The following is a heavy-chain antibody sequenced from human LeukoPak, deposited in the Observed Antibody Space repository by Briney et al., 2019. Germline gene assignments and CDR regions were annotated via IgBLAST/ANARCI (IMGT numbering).Heavy chain of an antibody. J-gene: IGHJ4*02. CDR3: AGMPRLGDAKFFDY. D-gene: IGHD2-21*02. Sequence: GASVKVSCKASGGTFSSNAITWVRQAPGQGLEWMGGIIPLFGTANYAQKFQGRVTITADEYTNTAYMELSSLRSDDTAAYFCAGMPRLGDAKFFDYWGQGTLVTVSS. CDR2: IIPLFGTA. CDR1: GGTFSSNA. V-gene: IGHV1-69*01.